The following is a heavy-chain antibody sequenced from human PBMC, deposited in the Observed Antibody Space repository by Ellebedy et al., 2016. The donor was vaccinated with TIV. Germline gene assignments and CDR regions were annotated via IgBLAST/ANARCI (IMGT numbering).Heavy chain of an antibody. J-gene: IGHJ4*02. CDR2: LNPNSGGT. CDR3: ARVAAAGAPYNYFDS. Sequence: AASVKVSCKASGYTFTGYYMHWVRQAPGQGLEWMGWLNPNSGGTNYAQKFQGWVTMTRDTSISTAYMELSRLRSDDTAVYYCARVAAAGAPYNYFDSWGQGTLVTVSS. CDR1: GYTFTGYY. D-gene: IGHD6-13*01. V-gene: IGHV1-2*04.